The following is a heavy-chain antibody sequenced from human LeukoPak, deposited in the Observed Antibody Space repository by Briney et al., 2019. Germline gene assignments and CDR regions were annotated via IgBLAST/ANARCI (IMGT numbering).Heavy chain of an antibody. Sequence: PSETLSLTCAVYGGSFSGYYWTWIRQPPGKGLEWIGEVNHSGSTTYTPSLKSRVTISVDTSKNQFSLNLSSVTAADTAVYYCARRFRIHFDYWGQGSLVTASS. CDR1: GGSFSGYY. CDR2: VNHSGST. CDR3: ARRFRIHFDY. J-gene: IGHJ4*02. D-gene: IGHD3-10*01. V-gene: IGHV4-34*01.